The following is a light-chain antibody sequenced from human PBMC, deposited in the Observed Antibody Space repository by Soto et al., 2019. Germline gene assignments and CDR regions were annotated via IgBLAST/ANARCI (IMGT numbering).Light chain of an antibody. V-gene: IGKV3-20*01. Sequence: EIVLTQSPGTLSLSPGERATLSCRASQSVSSSYLAWYQQKPGQAPRLLIYGASSRATGIPDRFSGSGSGTDFTLTISRLEPEDFAVYYCQQLGTSLLTFGGGTKVEIK. CDR2: GAS. CDR3: QQLGTSLLT. J-gene: IGKJ4*01. CDR1: QSVSSSY.